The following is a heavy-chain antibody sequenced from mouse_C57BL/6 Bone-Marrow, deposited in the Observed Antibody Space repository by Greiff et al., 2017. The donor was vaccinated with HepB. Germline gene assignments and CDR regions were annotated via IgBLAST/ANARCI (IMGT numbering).Heavy chain of an antibody. V-gene: IGHV1-55*01. J-gene: IGHJ4*01. D-gene: IGHD1-1*01. CDR1: GYTFTSYW. CDR3: ARSFITTVVATPYYYAMDY. Sequence: QVQRVESGPELARPWASVKMSCKASGYTFTSYWITWVKQRPGQGLEWIGDIYPGSGSTNYNEKFKSKATLTVDTSSSTAYMQLSSLTSEDSAVYYCARSFITTVVATPYYYAMDYWGQGTSVTVSS. CDR2: IYPGSGST.